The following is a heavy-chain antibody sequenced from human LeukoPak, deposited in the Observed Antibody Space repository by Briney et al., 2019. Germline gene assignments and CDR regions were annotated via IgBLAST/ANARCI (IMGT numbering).Heavy chain of an antibody. CDR1: GFTFSSYG. V-gene: IGHV3-30*03. CDR3: ARSFGYTYGFFDY. CDR2: ISYDGSNK. D-gene: IGHD5-18*01. J-gene: IGHJ4*02. Sequence: GGSLRLSCAASGFTFSSYGMHWVRQAPGKGLEWVAVISYDGSNKYYADSVKGRFTISRDNSKNTLYLQMNSLRAEDTAVYYCARSFGYTYGFFDYWGQGTLVTVSS.